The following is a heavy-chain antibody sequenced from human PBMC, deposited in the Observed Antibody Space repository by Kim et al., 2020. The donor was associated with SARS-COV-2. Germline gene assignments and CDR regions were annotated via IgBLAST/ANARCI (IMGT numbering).Heavy chain of an antibody. CDR1: GGSISSYY. CDR3: ASGGALEGYYYGMDV. Sequence: SETLSLTCTVSGGSISSYYWSWIRQPPGKGLEWIGYIYYSGSTNYNPSLKSRVTISVDTSKNQFSLKLSSVTAADTAVYYCASGGALEGYYYGMDVWGQGTTVTVSS. CDR2: IYYSGST. J-gene: IGHJ6*02. D-gene: IGHD1-26*01. V-gene: IGHV4-59*08.